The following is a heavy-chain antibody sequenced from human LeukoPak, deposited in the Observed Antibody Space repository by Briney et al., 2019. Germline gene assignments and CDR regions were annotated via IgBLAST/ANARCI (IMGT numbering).Heavy chain of an antibody. CDR3: AGGSGSYSPDY. V-gene: IGHV1-45*02. CDR2: ITPFTGNT. CDR1: GYTFTSYD. J-gene: IGHJ4*02. Sequence: SVKVSCKASGYTFTSYDINWVRQAPGQALEWMGWITPFTGNTNYAQKFQDRVIITRDRSMSTVYMDLSSLRSEDTAMYYCAGGSGSYSPDYWGQGTLVTVSS. D-gene: IGHD3-10*01.